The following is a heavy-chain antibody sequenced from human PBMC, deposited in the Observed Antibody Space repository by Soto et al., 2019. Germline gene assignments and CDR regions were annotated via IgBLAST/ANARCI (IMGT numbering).Heavy chain of an antibody. CDR2: IWYDGSNK. J-gene: IGHJ6*03. V-gene: IGHV3-33*01. Sequence: GGSLRLSCAASGFTFSSYGMHWVRQAPGKGLEWVAVIWYDGSNKYYADSVKGRFTISRDNSKNTLYLQMNSLRAEDTAVYYCARGFFPWIRPARDVGYYMDVWGKGTTVSVSS. CDR3: ARGFFPWIRPARDVGYYMDV. D-gene: IGHD6-6*01. CDR1: GFTFSSYG.